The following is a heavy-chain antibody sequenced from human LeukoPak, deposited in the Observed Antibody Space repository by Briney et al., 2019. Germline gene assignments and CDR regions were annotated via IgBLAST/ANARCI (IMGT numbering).Heavy chain of an antibody. Sequence: PSQTLSLTCTVSGGSFSSGTFYWGWLRQPAGKGLEWIGRIHTSGSANSNPPLKSRVTISVDTSKNQLSLNLTSVTAADTAVYYCARGLATRPDWFDPWGQGTLVTVSS. CDR3: ARGLATRPDWFDP. V-gene: IGHV4-61*02. CDR2: IHTSGSA. D-gene: IGHD6-6*01. J-gene: IGHJ5*02. CDR1: GGSFSSGTFY.